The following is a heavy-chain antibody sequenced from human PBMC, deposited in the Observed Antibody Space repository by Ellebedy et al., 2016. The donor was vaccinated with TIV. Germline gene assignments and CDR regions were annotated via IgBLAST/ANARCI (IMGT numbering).Heavy chain of an antibody. CDR2: INPNSGNT. CDR1: GYAFTSYD. Sequence: AASVKVSCKASGYAFTSYDINWVRQAPGQGLEWMGWINPNSGNTDYAQKFQGRVTMTRDNSISTAYMELSSLTSEDTAVYYCARDFEFMIYVNGGEYYHYALDVWGQGTTVTVAS. V-gene: IGHV1-8*01. D-gene: IGHD3-10*02. CDR3: ARDFEFMIYVNGGEYYHYALDV. J-gene: IGHJ6*02.